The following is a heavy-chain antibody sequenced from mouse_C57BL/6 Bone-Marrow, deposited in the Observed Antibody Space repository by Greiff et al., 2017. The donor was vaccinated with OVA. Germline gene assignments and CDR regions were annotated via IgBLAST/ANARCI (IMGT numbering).Heavy chain of an antibody. CDR1: GYTFTSYW. CDR3: ARRTYEGAMDY. Sequence: VMLVESGADLAKPGASVKLSCKASGYTFTSYWMHWVKQRPGQGLEWIGYINPSSGYTKYNQKFKDKATLTADKSSSTAYMPLSSLTYEDSAVYYCARRTYEGAMDYWGQGTSVTVSS. CDR2: INPSSGYT. V-gene: IGHV1-7*01. J-gene: IGHJ4*01. D-gene: IGHD2-3*01.